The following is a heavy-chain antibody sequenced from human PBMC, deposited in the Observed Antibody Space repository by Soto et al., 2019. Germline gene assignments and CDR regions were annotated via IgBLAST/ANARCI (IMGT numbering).Heavy chain of an antibody. CDR2: ISNSGGGT. V-gene: IGHV3-23*01. CDR1: GFTFSNFA. CDR3: AKDLRRMHGSGSDH. D-gene: IGHD3-10*01. Sequence: EVQLLESGGDLVQPGGSLRPSCTASGFTFSNFAMNWVRQAPGKGLEWVSAISNSGGGTYYADSVRGRFTISRDNSKNTVYLQMRSLRVEDTAIYFCAKDLRRMHGSGSDHWGLGALVTVSS. J-gene: IGHJ4*02.